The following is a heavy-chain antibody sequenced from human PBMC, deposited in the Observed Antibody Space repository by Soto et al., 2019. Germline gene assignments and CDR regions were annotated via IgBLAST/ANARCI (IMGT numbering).Heavy chain of an antibody. V-gene: IGHV3-30*18. Sequence: QVQLVESGGGVVQPGRSLRLSCAASGFTFSSYGMHWVRQAPGKGLEWVAVISYDGSNKYYADSVKDRFTISRDNSKNTLYLQMNSLRAEDTAVYYCAKDLRTKYYYGSGSYYNLGFDYWGQGTLVTVSS. CDR3: AKDLRTKYYYGSGSYYNLGFDY. J-gene: IGHJ4*02. CDR1: GFTFSSYG. D-gene: IGHD3-10*01. CDR2: ISYDGSNK.